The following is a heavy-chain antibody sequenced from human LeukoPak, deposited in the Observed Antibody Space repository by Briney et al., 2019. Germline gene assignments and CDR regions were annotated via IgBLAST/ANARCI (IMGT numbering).Heavy chain of an antibody. CDR1: GFTFSSYT. V-gene: IGHV3-48*01. J-gene: IGHJ4*02. CDR2: ISSSGSTI. Sequence: GGSLRLSCAASGFTFSSYTMNWVRQAPGKGLEWLSYISSSGSTIYYADSVKGRFTISRDNAKNSLYLQMNSLRAEDTAVYYCARDLYGDYPWDYWGQGTLVTVSS. D-gene: IGHD4-17*01. CDR3: ARDLYGDYPWDY.